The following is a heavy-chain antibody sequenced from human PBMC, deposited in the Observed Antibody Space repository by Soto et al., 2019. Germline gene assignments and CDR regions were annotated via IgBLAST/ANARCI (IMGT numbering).Heavy chain of an antibody. CDR2: ISSSGSTI. CDR3: ARLPDYYDSSGYYNAYYYYGMDV. D-gene: IGHD3-22*01. CDR1: GFTFSSYE. J-gene: IGHJ6*02. V-gene: IGHV3-48*03. Sequence: GGSLRLSCAASGFTFSSYEMNWVRQAPGKGLEWVSYISSSGSTIYYADSVKGRFTISRDNAKNSLYLQMNSLRAEDTAVYYCARLPDYYDSSGYYNAYYYYGMDVWGQGTTVTVS.